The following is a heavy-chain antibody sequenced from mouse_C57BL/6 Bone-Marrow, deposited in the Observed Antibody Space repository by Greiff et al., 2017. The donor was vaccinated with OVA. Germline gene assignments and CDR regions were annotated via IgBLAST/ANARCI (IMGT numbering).Heavy chain of an antibody. J-gene: IGHJ1*03. D-gene: IGHD1-1*01. Sequence: VQLQQSGAELVKPGASVTLSCTASGYSFTSYWLHCLKQRLGQGLEWIGMFHPNSGSTNYNEKFKSKATLTVDKSSSTAYLQLSSLTSEDSAVYYGARAVVARYWYFDVWGTGTTVTVSS. CDR2: FHPNSGST. V-gene: IGHV1-64*01. CDR3: ARAVVARYWYFDV. CDR1: GYSFTSYW.